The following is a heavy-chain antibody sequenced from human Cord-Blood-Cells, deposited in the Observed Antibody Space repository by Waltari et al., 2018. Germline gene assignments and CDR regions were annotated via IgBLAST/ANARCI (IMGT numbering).Heavy chain of an antibody. V-gene: IGHV1-69*01. J-gene: IGHJ4*02. Sequence: QVQLVQSGAEVKKPGSSVKVSCKAPGGTCSSYAIRWVRQAPGQGLEWKGGIIPIFGTANYAQKFQGRVTITADESTSTAYMELSSLRSEDTAVYYCARGEVVPAAFDYWGQGTLVTVSS. CDR1: GGTCSSYA. CDR2: IIPIFGTA. CDR3: ARGEVVPAAFDY. D-gene: IGHD2-2*01.